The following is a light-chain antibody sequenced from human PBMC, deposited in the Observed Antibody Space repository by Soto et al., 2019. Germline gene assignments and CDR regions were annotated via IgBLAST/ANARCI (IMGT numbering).Light chain of an antibody. CDR3: CSYAGSYPLV. V-gene: IGLV2-11*01. CDR2: DVS. J-gene: IGLJ3*02. CDR1: SSDVGGYNY. Sequence: QSVLTQPRSVSGSPGQSVTISCTGTSSDVGGYNYVSWYQQHPGKAPKLMIYDVSKRPSGVPDRFSGSKSGNTASLTTSGLQAEDEADYYCCSYAGSYPLVFGGGTKLTVL.